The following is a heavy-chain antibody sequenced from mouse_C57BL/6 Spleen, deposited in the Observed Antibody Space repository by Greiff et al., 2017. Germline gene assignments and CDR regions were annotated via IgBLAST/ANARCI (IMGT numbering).Heavy chain of an antibody. D-gene: IGHD2-4*01. V-gene: IGHV1-52*01. Sequence: QVHVKQPGAELVRPGSSVKLSCKASGYTFTSYWMHWVKQRPIQGLEWIGNIDPSDSETHYNQKFKDKDTLTVDKSSSTAYMQLSSLTSEDSAVYYCAGGLRRCDYFDYWGQGTTLTVSS. J-gene: IGHJ2*01. CDR2: IDPSDSET. CDR1: GYTFTSYW. CDR3: AGGLRRCDYFDY.